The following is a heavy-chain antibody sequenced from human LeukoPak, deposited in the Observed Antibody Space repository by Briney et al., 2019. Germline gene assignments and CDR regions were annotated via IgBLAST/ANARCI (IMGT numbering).Heavy chain of an antibody. CDR3: ARDGESRFYTYYYYMDV. CDR2: ISAYNGNT. Sequence: GASVKVSCKASGYTFTTYGISWVRQAPGQGLEWMGWISAYNGNTKYAQKVQGRVTLTTDTSTSTAYMELRSLRSEDTAVYYCARDGESRFYTYYYYMDVWGKGTTVIVSS. D-gene: IGHD2-2*02. CDR1: GYTFTTYG. J-gene: IGHJ6*03. V-gene: IGHV1-18*01.